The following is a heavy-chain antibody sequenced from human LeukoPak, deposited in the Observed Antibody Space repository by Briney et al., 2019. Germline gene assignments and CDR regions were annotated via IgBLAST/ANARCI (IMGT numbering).Heavy chain of an antibody. CDR1: GGSISSYY. V-gene: IGHV4-59*01. CDR3: ARGNSAGDATVY. D-gene: IGHD1-26*01. Sequence: SETLSLTCTVSGGSISSYYWSWIRQPPGKGLEWIGYIYYGGSTNYDPSLKGRVTISVDTSKNQFSLKLSSVTAADTAVYYCARGNSAGDATVYWGQGTLVTVSS. CDR2: IYYGGST. J-gene: IGHJ4*02.